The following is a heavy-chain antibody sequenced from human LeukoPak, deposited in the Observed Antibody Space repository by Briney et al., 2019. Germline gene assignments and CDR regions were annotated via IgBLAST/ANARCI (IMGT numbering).Heavy chain of an antibody. Sequence: GGSLRLPCAASGFTFSDHYMIWLRQAPGEGLEAISYISHNGETKYYADSVKGRLSISRDNAKSSLYLQMNSLRVEDTAVYYCARDRHGYFDYWGQGTLVTVSS. J-gene: IGHJ4*02. CDR2: ISHNGETK. CDR3: ARDRHGYFDY. D-gene: IGHD6-13*01. V-gene: IGHV3-11*01. CDR1: GFTFSDHY.